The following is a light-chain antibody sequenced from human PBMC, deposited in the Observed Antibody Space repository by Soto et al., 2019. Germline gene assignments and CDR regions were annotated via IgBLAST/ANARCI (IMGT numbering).Light chain of an antibody. V-gene: IGKV3-20*01. J-gene: IGKJ2*01. CDR3: QQYGVSPMYT. CDR2: NAF. Sequence: EIVLTQSPGTLSLSPGERATLSCRASQSVRDSRLAWYQQKPGQGPRLLIYNAFSRVTGSPDRFSGSGSGTDFTITISRLEPEDFAVYYCQQYGVSPMYTFGQGTKLEVK. CDR1: QSVRDSR.